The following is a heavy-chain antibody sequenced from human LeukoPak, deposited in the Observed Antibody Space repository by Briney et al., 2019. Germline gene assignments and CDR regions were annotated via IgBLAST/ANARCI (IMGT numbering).Heavy chain of an antibody. Sequence: GGSLRLSCAASGFTFRSFGMNWVRQAPGKGLEWVSGIYTNGRDTRYADSVKGRFTISRDNAKNSLYLQMNSLRVEDTSVYYCARSRGYSYGDFDYWGQGTLVTVSS. V-gene: IGHV3-21*01. D-gene: IGHD5-18*01. CDR1: GFTFRSFG. CDR3: ARSRGYSYGDFDY. J-gene: IGHJ4*02. CDR2: IYTNGRDT.